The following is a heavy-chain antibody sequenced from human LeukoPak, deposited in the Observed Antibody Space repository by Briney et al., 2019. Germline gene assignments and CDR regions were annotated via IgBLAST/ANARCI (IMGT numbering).Heavy chain of an antibody. CDR2: INPSGGST. CDR1: GYTFTSYY. CDR3: ASVPRFLEWLEGFDY. J-gene: IGHJ4*02. D-gene: IGHD3-3*01. Sequence: ASVKVSCKASGYTFTSYYMHWVRQAPGQGLEWMGIINPSGGSTSYAQKFQGRVTMTRDTSTSTVYMELSSLRSEDTAVYYCASVPRFLEWLEGFDYWGQGTLVTVSS. V-gene: IGHV1-46*01.